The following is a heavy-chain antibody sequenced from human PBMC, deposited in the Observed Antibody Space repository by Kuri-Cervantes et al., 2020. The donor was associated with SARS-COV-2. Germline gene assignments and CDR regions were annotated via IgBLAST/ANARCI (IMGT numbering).Heavy chain of an antibody. D-gene: IGHD2-2*01. J-gene: IGHJ4*02. CDR2: ISAYNGST. CDR3: ARDYIVVVPAANSNFDY. CDR1: GYTFTSYG. Sequence: ASVKVSCKASGYTFTSYGISWVRQAPGQGLEWMGWISAYNGSTNYAQKLQGRVTMTTDTSTSTAYMELRSLRSDDTAVYYCARDYIVVVPAANSNFDYWGRGTVVTVSS. V-gene: IGHV1-18*01.